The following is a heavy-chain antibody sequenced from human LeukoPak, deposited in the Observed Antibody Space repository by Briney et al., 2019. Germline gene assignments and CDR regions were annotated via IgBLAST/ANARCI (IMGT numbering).Heavy chain of an antibody. CDR2: IRYDENDK. CDR1: GFSFSSYG. Sequence: GGSLRLSCAASGFSFSSYGMHWVRQAPGKGLEWVAFIRYDENDKYCADSVKGRFTISRDNSKNTLYLQMNTLRPEDTAVYYCAKGYSSGYYNSFDYWGQGTLVTVSS. D-gene: IGHD6-19*01. CDR3: AKGYSSGYYNSFDY. V-gene: IGHV3-30*02. J-gene: IGHJ4*02.